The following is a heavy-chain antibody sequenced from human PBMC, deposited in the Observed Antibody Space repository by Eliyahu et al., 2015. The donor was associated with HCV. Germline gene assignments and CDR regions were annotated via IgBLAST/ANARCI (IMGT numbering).Heavy chain of an antibody. J-gene: IGHJ5*02. CDR2: IDWXDDK. D-gene: IGHD2-2*01. CDR3: ARGGVPAAMGGDWFDP. CDR1: GFSLSTSGMC. V-gene: IGHV2-70*01. Sequence: QVTLRESGPALVKPTQTLTLTCTFSGFSLSTSGMCVXXXRQPPGKALEWLALIDWXDDKYYSTSLKTRLTISKDTSKXQVVLTMTNMDPVDTATYYCARGGVPAAMGGDWFDPWGQGTLVTVSS.